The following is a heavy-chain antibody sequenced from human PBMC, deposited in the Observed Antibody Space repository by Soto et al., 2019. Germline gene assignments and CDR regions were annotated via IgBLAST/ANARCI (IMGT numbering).Heavy chain of an antibody. CDR2: IKQDGSEK. D-gene: IGHD2-2*01. J-gene: IGHJ6*03. V-gene: IGHV3-7*01. CDR1: GFTFSSYW. CDR3: ARDVVVPAAAYYYYYMDV. Sequence: GGSLRLSCAASGFTFSSYWMSWVRQAPGKGLEWVANIKQDGSEKYYVDTVKGRFTISRDNAKNSLYLQMNSLRAEDTALYYCARDVVVPAAAYYYYYMDVWGKGTTVTVSS.